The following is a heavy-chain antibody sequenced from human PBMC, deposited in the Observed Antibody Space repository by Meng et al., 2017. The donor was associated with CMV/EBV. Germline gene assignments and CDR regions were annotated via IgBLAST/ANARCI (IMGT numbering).Heavy chain of an antibody. CDR2: INHSGST. V-gene: IGHV4-34*01. J-gene: IGHJ4*02. CDR3: ARGKVDIVN. CDR1: GGSFSGYY. D-gene: IGHD5-12*01. Sequence: SETLSLTCAVYGGSFSGYYWSWIRQPPGQGLEWIGEINHSGSTNYNPSLKSRVTISVDTSKNQFSLKLSSVTAADTAVYYCARGKVDIVNWGQGTLVTVSS.